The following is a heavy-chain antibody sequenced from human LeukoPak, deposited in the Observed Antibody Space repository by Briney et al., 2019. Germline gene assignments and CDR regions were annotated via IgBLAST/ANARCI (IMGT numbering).Heavy chain of an antibody. CDR3: AKQPDKGYSYGYWGYFDY. CDR2: IKQDGSEK. Sequence: GGSLRLSCAASGFTFSSYWMSWVRQAPGKGLEWVANIKQDGSEKYYVDSVKGRFTISRDNAKNSLYLQMNSLRAEDTAVYYCAKQPDKGYSYGYWGYFDYWGQGTLVTISS. CDR1: GFTFSSYW. V-gene: IGHV3-7*01. D-gene: IGHD5-18*01. J-gene: IGHJ4*02.